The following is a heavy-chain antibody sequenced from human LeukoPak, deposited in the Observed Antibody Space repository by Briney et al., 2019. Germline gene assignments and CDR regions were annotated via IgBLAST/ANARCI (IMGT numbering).Heavy chain of an antibody. V-gene: IGHV4-30-4*01. CDR2: IYYTGST. CDR3: ARQYCASTGCWRYFDY. Sequence: SETLSLTCTVSGGSISRSDYYWTWLRQPPGKGLEWIGYIYYTGSTYYNPSFKSRVTISVDTSKNQFSLKLSAVTAADTAVYYCARQYCASTGCWRYFDYWGQGTLVTVSS. CDR1: GGSISRSDYY. D-gene: IGHD2-2*01. J-gene: IGHJ4*02.